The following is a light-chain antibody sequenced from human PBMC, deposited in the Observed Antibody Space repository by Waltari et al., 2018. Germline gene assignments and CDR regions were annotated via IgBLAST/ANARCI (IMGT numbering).Light chain of an antibody. J-gene: IGKJ1*01. CDR1: QSISRW. Sequence: DIQMTQSPSTLSASVGDRVTITCRARQSISRWLAWYQQKPGKAPKLLIYKSSSLESGVPSRFSGSGSGTEFTLTISSLQPDDFATYYCQQYNIYWTFGQGTKVEIK. CDR3: QQYNIYWT. CDR2: KSS. V-gene: IGKV1-5*03.